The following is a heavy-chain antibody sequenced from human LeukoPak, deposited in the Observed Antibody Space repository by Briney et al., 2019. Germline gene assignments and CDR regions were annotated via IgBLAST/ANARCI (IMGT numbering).Heavy chain of an antibody. D-gene: IGHD6-19*01. CDR3: ASKGIAVAGTYYYYGMDV. Sequence: EASVKVSCKASGGTFSSYAIGWVRQAPGQGLEWMGGIIPIFGTANYAQKFQGRVTITADKSTSTAYMELSSLRSEDTAVYYCASKGIAVAGTYYYYGMDVWGKGTTVTVSS. J-gene: IGHJ6*04. CDR2: IIPIFGTA. CDR1: GGTFSSYA. V-gene: IGHV1-69*06.